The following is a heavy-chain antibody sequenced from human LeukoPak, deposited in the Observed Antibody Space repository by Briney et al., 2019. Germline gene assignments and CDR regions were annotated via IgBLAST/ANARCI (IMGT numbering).Heavy chain of an antibody. CDR3: ARVHRGRRDAFYYFDY. CDR2: ISYDGNNK. V-gene: IGHV3-30-3*01. CDR1: GFTFGSYA. J-gene: IGHJ4*02. D-gene: IGHD5-24*01. Sequence: GGSLRLSCAASGFTFGSYAMHWVRQAPGKGLEWVAVISYDGNNKYYADSVKGRFNISRDNSKNMLYLQMDSLRAEDTAVYYCARVHRGRRDAFYYFDYWGRGTLVTVSS.